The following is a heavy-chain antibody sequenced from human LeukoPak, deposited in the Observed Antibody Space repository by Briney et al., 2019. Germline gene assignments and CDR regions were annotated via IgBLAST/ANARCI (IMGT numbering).Heavy chain of an antibody. CDR3: AGESFDI. Sequence: GGSLRLSGAASGFTVSNYAMDWARQAPGKGLEWVAVISKDGSMKYYADPVKGRFTVSRDNSNNTLYLQMNSLKTEDTAVYYCAGESFDIWGQGTMVTVSS. J-gene: IGHJ3*02. CDR1: GFTVSNYA. V-gene: IGHV3-30*04. CDR2: ISKDGSMK.